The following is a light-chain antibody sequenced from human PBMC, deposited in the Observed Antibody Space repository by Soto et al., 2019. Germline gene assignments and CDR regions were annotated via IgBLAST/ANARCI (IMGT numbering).Light chain of an antibody. CDR3: SSYARNRDVL. CDR2: DVS. V-gene: IGLV2-14*03. CDR1: SSDVGGYNF. J-gene: IGLJ2*01. Sequence: QSVLAQPASVSGSPGQSLTISCTGTSSDVGGYNFVSWYQQYPGKAPKLMIYDVSSRPSGISTRFSGSKSGNTASLTISGLQAEGEADYYCSSYARNRDVLFGGGTKLTVL.